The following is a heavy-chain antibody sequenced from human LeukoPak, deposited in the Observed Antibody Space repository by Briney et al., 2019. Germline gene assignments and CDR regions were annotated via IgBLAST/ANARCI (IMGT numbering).Heavy chain of an antibody. CDR1: GFTFSSYA. D-gene: IGHD1-7*01. CDR2: ISGSGGST. Sequence: TGGSLRLSCAASGFTFSSYAMSWVRQAPGKGLERVSAISGSGGSTYYADSVKGRFTISRDNSKNTLYLQMNSLRAEDTAVYYCAKPQRTVPLRTNFDYWGQGTLVTVSS. J-gene: IGHJ4*02. V-gene: IGHV3-23*01. CDR3: AKPQRTVPLRTNFDY.